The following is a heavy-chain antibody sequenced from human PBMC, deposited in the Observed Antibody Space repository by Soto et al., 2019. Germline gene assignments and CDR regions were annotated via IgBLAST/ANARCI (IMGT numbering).Heavy chain of an antibody. CDR3: AREKGAGTYMGFDY. CDR1: GGSISTHNW. V-gene: IGHV4-4*02. CDR2: IYHYGGT. Sequence: QVQLQESGPGLVEPSGTLSLTCGVSGGSISTHNWWGWVRQSPGRGLGWIGEIYHYGGTNYNPSLKSRVTMSVDKSKNQFSLELTSVTAADTAVYYCAREKGAGTYMGFDYWGQGTLVTVSS. D-gene: IGHD3-10*01. J-gene: IGHJ4*02.